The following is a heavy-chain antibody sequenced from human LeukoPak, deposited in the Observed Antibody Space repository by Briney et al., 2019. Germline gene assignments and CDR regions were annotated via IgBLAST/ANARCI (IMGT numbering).Heavy chain of an antibody. J-gene: IGHJ4*02. CDR1: GFTFSNYA. CDR2: ISGSGANT. D-gene: IGHD3-16*02. CDR3: AKVAAYVWGSYRSWFDY. V-gene: IGHV3-23*01. Sequence: GGSLRLSCAGSGFTFSNYAMSWVRQAPGKGLEWVSGISGSGANTYYADSVKGRFTISRDNSKRILYLQMNSLRAEDTAVYYCAKVAAYVWGSYRSWFDYWGQGTLVTVSS.